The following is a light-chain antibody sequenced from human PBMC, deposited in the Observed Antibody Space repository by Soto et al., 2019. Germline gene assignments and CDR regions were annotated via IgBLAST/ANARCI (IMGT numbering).Light chain of an antibody. V-gene: IGLV2-11*01. CDR2: DVT. J-gene: IGLJ2*01. CDR3: WSYAGSYSLL. Sequence: QSALTQPRSVSGSPGQSVTISCTGTSNDIGYYDYVSWYQQHPGKAPKLIIYDVTERPSGVPGRFSGSKSGNTASLTISGLQTDDEAYYYCWSYAGSYSLLFGGGTKLTVL. CDR1: SNDIGYYDY.